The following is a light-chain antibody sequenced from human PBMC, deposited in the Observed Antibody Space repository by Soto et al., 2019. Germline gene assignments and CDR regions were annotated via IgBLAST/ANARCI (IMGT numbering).Light chain of an antibody. J-gene: IGKJ2*01. CDR2: DAS. CDR1: ESVRHY. CDR3: QHRDHWSYI. Sequence: EIVLTQSPATLSLSPGERATLSCRASESVRHYVAWYQQKPAQAPRLLSYDASNRATGITARFSGSGSGTEYTRTISSLEAEDFAVYYCQHRDHWSYIFGQGTKVEIK. V-gene: IGKV3-11*01.